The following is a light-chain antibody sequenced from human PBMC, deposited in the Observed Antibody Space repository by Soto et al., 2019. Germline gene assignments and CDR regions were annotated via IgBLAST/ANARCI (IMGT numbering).Light chain of an antibody. V-gene: IGKV3-20*01. J-gene: IGKJ4*01. CDR2: GTS. Sequence: EIVLSQSPGTLSSSPGERITLSCRASHSFSSSLLAWYQQKPGQAPRLLIYGTSTRATGIPDRFSGSGSSTDFTLTISRLEPEDFAVYYCQHFGASPPGSFGGGTMLQIK. CDR1: HSFSSSL. CDR3: QHFGASPPGS.